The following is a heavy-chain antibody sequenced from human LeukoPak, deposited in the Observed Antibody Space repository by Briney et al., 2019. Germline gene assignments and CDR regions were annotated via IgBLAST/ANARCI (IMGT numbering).Heavy chain of an antibody. D-gene: IGHD3-22*01. CDR3: ARDDSSGYYDYYYGMDV. J-gene: IGHJ6*02. CDR2: ISYDGSNK. V-gene: IGHV3-30-3*01. Sequence: PGGSLRLSCAASGFTFSSYAMHWVRQAPGKGLEWVAVISYDGSNKYCADSVKGRFTISRDNSKNTLYLQMNSLRAEDTAVYYCARDDSSGYYDYYYGMDVWGQGTTVTVSS. CDR1: GFTFSSYA.